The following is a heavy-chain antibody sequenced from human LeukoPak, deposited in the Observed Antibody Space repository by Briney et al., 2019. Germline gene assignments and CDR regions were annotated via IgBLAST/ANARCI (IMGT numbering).Heavy chain of an antibody. CDR3: AKLGGYCSSTSCLPYYFDY. CDR2: ISGSGGST. D-gene: IGHD2-2*01. J-gene: IGHJ4*02. Sequence: GGSLRLSCAASGFTFSSYAMSWVRQAPGKGLEWVSAISGSGGSTYYADSVKGRFTISRDNSKNTLYLQMNSLRAEDTAVYYCAKLGGYCSSTSCLPYYFDYWGQGTLVTVSS. CDR1: GFTFSSYA. V-gene: IGHV3-23*01.